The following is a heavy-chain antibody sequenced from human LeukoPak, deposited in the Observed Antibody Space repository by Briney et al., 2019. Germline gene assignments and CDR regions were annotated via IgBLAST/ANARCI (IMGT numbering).Heavy chain of an antibody. D-gene: IGHD3-10*01. CDR3: AKDLGVDYYGSGTFYKEDYYYYMDV. CDR1: GFTFEDYA. J-gene: IGHJ6*03. V-gene: IGHV3-9*01. Sequence: GRSLRLSCAASGFTFEDYAMHWVRQAPGKGLEWVSGISSNSGSIGHADSVKGRYTISRDNAKNLLYLQMNSVRAEDTALYYCAKDLGVDYYGSGTFYKEDYYYYMDVWAKGPRSPSP. CDR2: ISSNSGSI.